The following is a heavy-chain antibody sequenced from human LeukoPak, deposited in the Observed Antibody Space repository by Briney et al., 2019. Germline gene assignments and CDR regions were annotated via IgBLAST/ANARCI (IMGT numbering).Heavy chain of an antibody. CDR2: ISAYNGNT. V-gene: IGHV1-18*01. D-gene: IGHD2-2*01. Sequence: ASVKVSCKASGYTFTSYGISWVRQAPRQGLEWMGWISAYNGNTNYAQKLQGRVTMTTDTSTSTAYMELRSLRSDDTAVYYCAREQYQLLDLPRADYWGQGTLVTVSS. J-gene: IGHJ4*02. CDR1: GYTFTSYG. CDR3: AREQYQLLDLPRADY.